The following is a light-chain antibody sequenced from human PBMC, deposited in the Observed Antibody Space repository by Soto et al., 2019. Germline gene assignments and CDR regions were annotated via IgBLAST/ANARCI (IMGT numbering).Light chain of an antibody. V-gene: IGKV3-15*01. CDR3: QQCRNWPIT. Sequence: DIVMTQSPATLSVSPGEGATLSCKASQNVYNNLAWYQQRPGQPPRLLIYDASTRATGISARFSGSGYGTEFTLTISSLQSEDFAVYFCQQCRNWPITFGGGTKVDIK. CDR2: DAS. J-gene: IGKJ4*01. CDR1: QNVYNN.